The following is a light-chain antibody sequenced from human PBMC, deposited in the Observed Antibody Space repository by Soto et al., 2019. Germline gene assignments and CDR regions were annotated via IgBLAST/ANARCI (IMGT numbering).Light chain of an antibody. J-gene: IGKJ1*01. Sequence: DIQMAQSPSSLSASVGDRVTITCRASQSISSSLNWYQQTPGKAPKLLIYAASSLQSGVPSRFNGSSFWTDFPLTISSLQPEEFSTYFCQQSYSTPWTFDPGNKVDFK. V-gene: IGKV1-39*01. CDR1: QSISSS. CDR2: AAS. CDR3: QQSYSTPWT.